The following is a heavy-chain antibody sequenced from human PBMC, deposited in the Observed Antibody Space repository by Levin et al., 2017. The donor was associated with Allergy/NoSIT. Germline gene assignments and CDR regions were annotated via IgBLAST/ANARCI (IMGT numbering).Heavy chain of an antibody. CDR1: GFTFSSYA. V-gene: IGHV3-30-3*01. CDR2: ISYDGSNK. CDR3: ASGLDHGWYDYFDY. Sequence: QSGGSLRLSCAASGFTFSSYAMHWVRQAPGKGLEWVAVISYDGSNKYYADSVKGRFTISRDNSKNTLYLQMNSLRAEDTAVYYCASGLDHGWYDYFDYWGQGTLVTVSS. J-gene: IGHJ4*02. D-gene: IGHD6-19*01.